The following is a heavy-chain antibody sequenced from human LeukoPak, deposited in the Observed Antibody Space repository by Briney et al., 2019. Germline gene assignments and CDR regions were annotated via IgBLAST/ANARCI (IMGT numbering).Heavy chain of an antibody. D-gene: IGHD6-13*01. CDR3: AKGGIRSGAFDI. J-gene: IGHJ3*02. CDR2: FYYSGST. V-gene: IGHV4-59*01. Sequence: PSETLSLTCTVSGGSISNYYWSWIRQPPGKGLEWIGYFYYSGSTSYNPSLKSRVTISVATSKNQFSLKLSSVTAADTAVYYCAKGGIRSGAFDIWGQGTRVTVSS. CDR1: GGSISNYY.